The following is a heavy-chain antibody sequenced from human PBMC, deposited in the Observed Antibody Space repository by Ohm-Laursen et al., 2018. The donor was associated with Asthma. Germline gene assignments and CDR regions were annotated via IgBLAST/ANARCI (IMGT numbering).Heavy chain of an antibody. J-gene: IGHJ6*02. Sequence: SLRLSCTACGFTFSSYGMHWVRQAPGKGLEWVAVIWYDGSNKYYADSVKGRFTISRDNSKNTLYLQMNSLRAEDTAVYYCARDSYDFWSGYYTPDYYYYGMDVWGQGTTVTVSS. D-gene: IGHD3-3*01. V-gene: IGHV3-33*01. CDR1: GFTFSSYG. CDR3: ARDSYDFWSGYYTPDYYYYGMDV. CDR2: IWYDGSNK.